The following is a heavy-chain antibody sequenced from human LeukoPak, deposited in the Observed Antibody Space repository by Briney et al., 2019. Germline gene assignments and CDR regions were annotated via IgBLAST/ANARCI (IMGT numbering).Heavy chain of an antibody. Sequence: PGGSLRLSCAASGFTFTNYWMSWVRQAPGEGLEWVANMKEDGSEKYYVDSVKGRFTISRDNAKNSLYLQMNSLRAEDTAVYYCARGGFRYFDRWGQGTLVTVSS. D-gene: IGHD3-16*02. CDR1: GFTFTNYW. V-gene: IGHV3-7*04. CDR2: MKEDGSEK. J-gene: IGHJ5*02. CDR3: ARGGFRYFDR.